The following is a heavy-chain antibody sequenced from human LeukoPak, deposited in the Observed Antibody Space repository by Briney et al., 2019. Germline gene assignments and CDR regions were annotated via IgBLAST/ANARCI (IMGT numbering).Heavy chain of an antibody. CDR3: ARALTERGSQTLLDY. V-gene: IGHV1-69*13. CDR2: IIPIFGTA. J-gene: IGHJ4*01. CDR1: GGTFSSYA. D-gene: IGHD1-26*01. Sequence: SVKVSCKASGGTFSSYAISWVRQAPGQGPEWMGGIIPIFGTANYAQKLQGRVTITADESTSTAYMELSSLRSEDTAVYYCARALTERGSQTLLDYWGQGTLVTVSS.